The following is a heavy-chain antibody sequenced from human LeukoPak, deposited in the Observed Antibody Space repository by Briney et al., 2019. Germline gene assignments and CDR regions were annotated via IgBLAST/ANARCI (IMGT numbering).Heavy chain of an antibody. CDR2: VSDIGSI. D-gene: IGHD3-16*02. CDR1: GGSISTYY. J-gene: IGHJ4*02. CDR3: ARVPAPLYDYVWGSYRLPLYYFDY. V-gene: IGHV4-59*12. Sequence: SETLSLTCTVSGGSISTYYWGWIRQPPGKGLEWIAYVSDIGSINYNPSLKSRVTISLDTSKNQLSLKLSSVTAADTAVYYCARVPAPLYDYVWGSYRLPLYYFDYWGQGTLVTVSS.